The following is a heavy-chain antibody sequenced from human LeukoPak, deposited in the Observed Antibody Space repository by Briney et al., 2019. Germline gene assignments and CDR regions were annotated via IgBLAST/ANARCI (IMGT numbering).Heavy chain of an antibody. CDR3: ARNARYCSSTSCSSNWFDP. CDR1: GYTFTSYD. J-gene: IGHJ5*02. V-gene: IGHV1-8*03. CDR2: MNPNSGNT. Sequence: ASVKVSCKASGYTFTSYDINWVRQATGQGLEWMGLMNPNSGNTGYAQKFQGRVTITRNTSISTAYMELSSLRSEDTAVYYCARNARYCSSTSCSSNWFDPWGQGTLVTVSS. D-gene: IGHD2-2*01.